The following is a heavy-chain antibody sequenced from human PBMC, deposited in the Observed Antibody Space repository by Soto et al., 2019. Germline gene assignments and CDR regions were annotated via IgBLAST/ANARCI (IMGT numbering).Heavy chain of an antibody. Sequence: GGSLRLSCAVSGFTFSNYAMHWVRQAPGKGLEWVAVISYDGGNKYYADSVKGRFTISRDNYKNTLSLQMNSLRPEDTAVYYCSNPSAPTRTLQSLLSYWGQGTLVTVSS. CDR2: ISYDGGNK. J-gene: IGHJ4*02. V-gene: IGHV3-30*04. CDR1: GFTFSNYA. D-gene: IGHD2-15*01. CDR3: SNPSAPTRTLQSLLSY.